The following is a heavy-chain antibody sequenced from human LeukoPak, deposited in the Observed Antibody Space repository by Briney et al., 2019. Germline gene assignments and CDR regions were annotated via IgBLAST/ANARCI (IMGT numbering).Heavy chain of an antibody. CDR2: IIPTLGIA. CDR1: GGTFSSYA. J-gene: IGHJ4*02. D-gene: IGHD6-19*01. CDR3: ASAPYSSGPDYDY. V-gene: IGHV1-69*04. Sequence: SVKVSCKASGGTFSSYAISWVRQAPGQGLEWMGRIIPTLGIANYAQKFQGRVTITADKSTSTAYMELSSLRSEDTAVYYCASAPYSSGPDYDYWGQGTLVTVSS.